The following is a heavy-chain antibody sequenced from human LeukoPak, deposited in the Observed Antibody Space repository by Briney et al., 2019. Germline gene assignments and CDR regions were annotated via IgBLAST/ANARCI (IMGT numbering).Heavy chain of an antibody. CDR1: GYTLTELS. J-gene: IGHJ6*03. Sequence: ASVKVSCKVSGYTLTELSMHWVRQAPGKGLEWMGGFDPEDGETIYAQKFQGRVTMTEDTSTDTAYMELNSLRSEDTAVYYCATLVDVYSCYYMDVWGKGTTVIVSS. CDR3: ATLVDVYSCYYMDV. CDR2: FDPEDGET. V-gene: IGHV1-24*01.